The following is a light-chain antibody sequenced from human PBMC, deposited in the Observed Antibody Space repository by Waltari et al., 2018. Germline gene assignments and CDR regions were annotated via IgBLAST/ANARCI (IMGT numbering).Light chain of an antibody. CDR2: KAS. Sequence: DIQMTQSPSTLSASVGDRVTITCRASQSISSWLAWYQQKPGKDPKLLIYKASSLESGVPSRFSGSGSVTEFTLTISSLQPDDFATYYCQQYNSYPTFGQGTKVEIK. J-gene: IGKJ1*01. CDR1: QSISSW. CDR3: QQYNSYPT. V-gene: IGKV1-5*03.